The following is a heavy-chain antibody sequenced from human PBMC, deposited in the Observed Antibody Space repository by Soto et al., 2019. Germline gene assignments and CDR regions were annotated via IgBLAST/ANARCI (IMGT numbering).Heavy chain of an antibody. Sequence: QVQLVESGGGVVQPGGSLRLSCAASASIFKGHGMHWVRQAPGKGLEWVAIIRFDGSDEHYGDSVEGRFTISRDKSKNMLYLQMNSLRVEDTAVYYCARDGVGATTFFGFLDYWGQGTLVTVSS. CDR3: ARDGVGATTFFGFLDY. CDR2: IRFDGSDE. D-gene: IGHD1-26*01. CDR1: ASIFKGHG. J-gene: IGHJ4*02. V-gene: IGHV3-33*08.